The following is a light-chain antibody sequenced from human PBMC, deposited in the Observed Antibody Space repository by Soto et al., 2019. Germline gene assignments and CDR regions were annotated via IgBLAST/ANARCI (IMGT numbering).Light chain of an antibody. CDR2: DAS. CDR3: QQRNNWPRT. CDR1: QSVSEF. J-gene: IGKJ1*01. V-gene: IGKV3-11*01. Sequence: EVVLTQSPATLSLSPGERATLSCRASQSVSEFLAWYQQKPGQAPRLLIYDASNRATGIQARFSGSGSGTDFTLTIRSLEPEDFALYYCQQRNNWPRTVGQGTKVDI.